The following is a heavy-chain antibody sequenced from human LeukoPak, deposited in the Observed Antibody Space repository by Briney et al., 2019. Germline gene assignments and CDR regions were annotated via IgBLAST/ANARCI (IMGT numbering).Heavy chain of an antibody. D-gene: IGHD3-22*01. Sequence: PSETLSLTCAVYGGSFSGYYWSWIRQPPGKGLEWIGEINHSGSTNYNPSLKSRVTISVDTSKNQFSLKLSSVTAADTAVYYCAARYDSSGYYWNYYYGMDVWGQGTTVTVSS. CDR1: GGSFSGYY. J-gene: IGHJ6*02. CDR2: INHSGST. CDR3: AARYDSSGYYWNYYYGMDV. V-gene: IGHV4-34*01.